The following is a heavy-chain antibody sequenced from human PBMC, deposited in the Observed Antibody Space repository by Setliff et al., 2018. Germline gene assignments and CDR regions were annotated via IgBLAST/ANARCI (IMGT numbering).Heavy chain of an antibody. Sequence: ASVKVSCKASGGTFSIYTISWVRQAPGQGLEWMGRIIPIFGTANYAQKFQGRVTITADKSTSTAYMEPSSLGSEDTAVYYCAISTIFGVVSPTPDAFDIWGQGTMVTVSS. J-gene: IGHJ3*02. CDR1: GGTFSIYT. V-gene: IGHV1-69*08. D-gene: IGHD3-3*01. CDR2: IIPIFGTA. CDR3: AISTIFGVVSPTPDAFDI.